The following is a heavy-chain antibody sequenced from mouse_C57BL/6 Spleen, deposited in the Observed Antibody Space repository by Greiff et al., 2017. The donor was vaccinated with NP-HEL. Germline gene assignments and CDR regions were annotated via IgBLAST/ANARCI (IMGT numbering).Heavy chain of an antibody. D-gene: IGHD2-1*01. CDR3: ARLPYYGNYSYYFDY. CDR1: GYAFSSYW. CDR2: IYPGDGDT. Sequence: VQLQQSGAELVKPGASVKISCKASGYAFSSYWMNWVKQRPGKGLEWIGQIYPGDGDTNYNGKFKGKATLTADKSSSTAYMQLSSLTSEDSAVYFCARLPYYGNYSYYFDYWGQSTTLTVSS. J-gene: IGHJ2*01. V-gene: IGHV1-80*01.